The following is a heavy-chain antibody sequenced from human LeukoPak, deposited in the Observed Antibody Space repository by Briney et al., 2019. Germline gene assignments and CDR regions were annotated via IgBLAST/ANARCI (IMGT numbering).Heavy chain of an antibody. CDR1: DGSLSTYY. CDR3: ARREPSSSLGRFDP. V-gene: IGHV4-59*04. D-gene: IGHD1-26*01. J-gene: IGHJ5*02. CDR2: IDYGGSH. Sequence: SETLPLTSTVSDGSLSTYYWCCIRQPVRKRRECSGGIDYGGSHYYNPSVKSRATLSVDTAKTQSSLKLTSVTAAYTAVYYCARREPSSSLGRFDPWGQGTLVTVSS.